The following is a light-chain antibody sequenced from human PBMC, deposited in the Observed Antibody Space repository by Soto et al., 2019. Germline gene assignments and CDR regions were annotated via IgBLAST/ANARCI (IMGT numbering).Light chain of an antibody. Sequence: QSALTQPRSVSGSPGQSVTISCTGTSSDVGGYDYVSWYQHHPGKAPKVTIYDVSKRPSGVPDRFSGSKSGNTASLTISGLQAEDEADYYCSSYAGAYTWVFGGGTKLTVL. V-gene: IGLV2-11*01. CDR1: SSDVGGYDY. J-gene: IGLJ3*02. CDR2: DVS. CDR3: SSYAGAYTWV.